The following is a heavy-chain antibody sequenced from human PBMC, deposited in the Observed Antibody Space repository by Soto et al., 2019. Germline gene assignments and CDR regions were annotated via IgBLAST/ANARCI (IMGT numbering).Heavy chain of an antibody. Sequence: QVQLVQSGAEVKKPGSSVKVSCKASGGTFSSYAISWVRQAPGQGLEWMGGIIPIFGTANYAQKFQGRVTITADESTSTAYMELSSLRSEDTAVYYCASVKGVATIGYYYYGMDVWGQGTTVTVSS. J-gene: IGHJ6*02. CDR1: GGTFSSYA. CDR2: IIPIFGTA. CDR3: ASVKGVATIGYYYYGMDV. V-gene: IGHV1-69*12. D-gene: IGHD5-12*01.